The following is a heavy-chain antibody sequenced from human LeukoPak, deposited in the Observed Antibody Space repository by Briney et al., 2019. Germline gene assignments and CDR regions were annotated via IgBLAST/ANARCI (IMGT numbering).Heavy chain of an antibody. CDR1: GYLFTSYW. Sequence: GGSLQISCKGSGYLFTSYWIGWVRQLPGKGLEWMGIIYPGDSDTRYSLSFQGQVTISANKSISTAYLQWSSLKASDTAMYYCATSAPHIAAAFGGYWGQGTLVTVSS. V-gene: IGHV5-51*01. J-gene: IGHJ4*02. D-gene: IGHD6-13*01. CDR3: ATSAPHIAAAFGGY. CDR2: IYPGDSDT.